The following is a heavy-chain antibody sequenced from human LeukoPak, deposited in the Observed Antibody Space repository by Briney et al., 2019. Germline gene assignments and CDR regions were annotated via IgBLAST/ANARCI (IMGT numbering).Heavy chain of an antibody. CDR1: GGSISTYH. Sequence: SETLSLTCTVSGGSISTYHWSWIRHPAGKGLEWIGRIHTSGSTNSNPSLKSRVTMSVDTSKNQFSLKLSSVTAADTAVYYCARWSGDYSFDYWGQGTLVTVSS. CDR2: IHTSGST. D-gene: IGHD3-3*01. V-gene: IGHV4-4*07. CDR3: ARWSGDYSFDY. J-gene: IGHJ4*02.